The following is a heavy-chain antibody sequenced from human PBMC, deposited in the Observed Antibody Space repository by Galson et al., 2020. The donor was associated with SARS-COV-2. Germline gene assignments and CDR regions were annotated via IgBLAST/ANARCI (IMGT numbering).Heavy chain of an antibody. Sequence: SETLSLTCTVSGGSVSTGGSYWSWIRQPPGKGLEWIGYIYNSGSTNNNPSLKSRVTISVDTSKNQFSLRLRSVTAADTAVYYCARRPDHFDSSGVIGYAFDIWGQGTMVTVSS. CDR1: GGSVSTGGSY. V-gene: IGHV4-61*08. J-gene: IGHJ3*02. D-gene: IGHD3-22*01. CDR3: ARRPDHFDSSGVIGYAFDI. CDR2: IYNSGST.